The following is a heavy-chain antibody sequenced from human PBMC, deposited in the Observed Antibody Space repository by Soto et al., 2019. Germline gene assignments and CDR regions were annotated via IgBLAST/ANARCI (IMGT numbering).Heavy chain of an antibody. D-gene: IGHD2-15*01. Sequence: GESPKISCXGSGYSFTSYWIGWVRQMPGKGLEWMGIIYPGDSDTRYSPSFQGQVTISADKSISTAYLQWSSLKASDTAMYYCARADIVVVVAATFRGFDPWGQGTLVTVSS. V-gene: IGHV5-51*01. J-gene: IGHJ5*02. CDR1: GYSFTSYW. CDR3: ARADIVVVVAATFRGFDP. CDR2: IYPGDSDT.